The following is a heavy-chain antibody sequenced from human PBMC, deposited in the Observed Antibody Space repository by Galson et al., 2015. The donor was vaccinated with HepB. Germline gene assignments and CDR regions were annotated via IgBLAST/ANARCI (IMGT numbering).Heavy chain of an antibody. Sequence: SVKVSCKASGYTFTSYGISWVRQAPGQGLEWMGWIGAYNGNTNYAQKLQGRVTMTTDTSTSTVYMELRSLRSDDTAVYYCARDPRLRQQLGLFDYWGQGTLVTVSS. J-gene: IGHJ4*02. V-gene: IGHV1-18*01. CDR2: IGAYNGNT. CDR1: GYTFTSYG. D-gene: IGHD6-13*01. CDR3: ARDPRLRQQLGLFDY.